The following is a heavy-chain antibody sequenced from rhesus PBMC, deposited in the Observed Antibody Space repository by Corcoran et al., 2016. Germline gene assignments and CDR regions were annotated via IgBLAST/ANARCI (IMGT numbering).Heavy chain of an antibody. CDR3: ARRRVTTVAAAY. D-gene: IGHD4-29*01. V-gene: IGHV1-138*01. J-gene: IGHJ4*01. Sequence: QVQLVQSGAEVMKPGSSVRVSCPASGYTFTDYYMHWVRQAPGQGLEWMGEINPKTGGTNYAQKFQGRVTMTRDTSTSTAYMELSSLRSEDTAVYYCARRRVTTVAAAYWGQGVLVTVSS. CDR1: GYTFTDYY. CDR2: INPKTGGT.